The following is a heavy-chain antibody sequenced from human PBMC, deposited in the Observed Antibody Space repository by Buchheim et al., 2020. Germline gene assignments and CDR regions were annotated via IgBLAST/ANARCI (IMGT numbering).Heavy chain of an antibody. Sequence: QEQLVESGGGVVQPGRSLRLSCSASGFTLSSYAIEWVRQAPGKGLEWVASISYGGSNKDYGDSVKGRFTISRDIAKTTVYLQMKSLRPEDTAVYYCARAMGCSYTSCNSDFYYYAMDVWGQGTT. CDR2: ISYGGSNK. D-gene: IGHD2-2*02. J-gene: IGHJ6*02. V-gene: IGHV3-30*04. CDR1: GFTLSSYA. CDR3: ARAMGCSYTSCNSDFYYYAMDV.